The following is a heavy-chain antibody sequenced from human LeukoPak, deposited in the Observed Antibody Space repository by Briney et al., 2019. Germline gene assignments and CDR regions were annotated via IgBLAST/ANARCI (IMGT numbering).Heavy chain of an antibody. V-gene: IGHV3-21*01. Sequence: GGSLRLSCAASGFTFSSYSMNWVRQAPGKGLEWVSSISSSSSYIYYADSVKGRFTISRDNAKNSLYLQMKSLRAEDTAVYYCARDLGITMVRGPPAPTFDYWGQGTLVTVSS. D-gene: IGHD3-10*01. CDR3: ARDLGITMVRGPPAPTFDY. CDR2: ISSSSSYI. CDR1: GFTFSSYS. J-gene: IGHJ4*02.